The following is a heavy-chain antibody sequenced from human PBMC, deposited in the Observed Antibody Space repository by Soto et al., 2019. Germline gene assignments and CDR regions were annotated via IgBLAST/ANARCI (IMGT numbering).Heavy chain of an antibody. Sequence: SVKVSCKASGGTFSSYAISWVRHAPGQGLEWMGGIIPIFGTANYAQKFQGRVTITADESTSTAYMELSSLRSEDTAVYYCARVVSAMVRYGLSPIDYWGQGTLVT. D-gene: IGHD5-18*01. CDR2: IIPIFGTA. CDR1: GGTFSSYA. V-gene: IGHV1-69*13. J-gene: IGHJ4*02. CDR3: ARVVSAMVRYGLSPIDY.